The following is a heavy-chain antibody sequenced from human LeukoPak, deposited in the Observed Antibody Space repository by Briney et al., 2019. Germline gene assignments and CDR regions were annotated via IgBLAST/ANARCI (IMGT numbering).Heavy chain of an antibody. CDR1: GFTFSSYW. CDR3: ARDRVSVVTAYYYYGMDV. CDR2: ISYDGSNK. D-gene: IGHD2-21*02. Sequence: PGGSLRLSCAASGFTFSSYWMSWVRQAPGKGLEWVAVISYDGSNKYYADSVKGRFTISRDNSKNTLYLQMNSLRAEDTAVYYCARDRVSVVTAYYYYGMDVWGQGTTVTVSS. J-gene: IGHJ6*02. V-gene: IGHV3-30*03.